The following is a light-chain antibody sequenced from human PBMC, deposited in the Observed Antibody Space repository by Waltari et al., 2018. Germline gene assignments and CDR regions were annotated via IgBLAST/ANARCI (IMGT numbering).Light chain of an antibody. CDR2: KAS. V-gene: IGKV1-5*01. Sequence: DIQMTQSPSTLSASVGDRVTITCRAMQSITVWLAWYHQKPGKAPDLLVYKASILHAGVPSRFSATGSGTEFTLTIDSLHPADSGTYYWQQYDAYPLTFGQGTKLEIK. CDR1: QSITVW. J-gene: IGKJ2*01. CDR3: QQYDAYPLT.